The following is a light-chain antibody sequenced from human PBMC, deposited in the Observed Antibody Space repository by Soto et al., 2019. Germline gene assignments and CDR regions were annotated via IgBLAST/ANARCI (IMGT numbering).Light chain of an antibody. Sequence: DIQMTQSPSSLSASVGDRVTITCRASQSISSYLNWYQQKPGKAPKLLIYAASSLQSGVPSRFSVSGSGTDFTLTISSLQPEDFATYYCQQSYSTPLTCGPGTKVDIK. CDR2: AAS. CDR1: QSISSY. J-gene: IGKJ3*01. CDR3: QQSYSTPLT. V-gene: IGKV1-39*01.